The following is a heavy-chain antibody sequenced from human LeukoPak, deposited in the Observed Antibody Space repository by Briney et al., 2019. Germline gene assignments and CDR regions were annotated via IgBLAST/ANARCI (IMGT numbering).Heavy chain of an antibody. J-gene: IGHJ2*01. V-gene: IGHV4-4*07. Sequence: SETLSLTCTVSGGSISSYYWSWIRQPAGKGLEWIGRIYTSGSTNYNPSLKSRVTMSVDTSKNQFSLKLSSVTAADTAVYYCARHTIDYYDSSGYHGWYFDLWGRGTLVTVSS. D-gene: IGHD3-22*01. CDR3: ARHTIDYYDSSGYHGWYFDL. CDR1: GGSISSYY. CDR2: IYTSGST.